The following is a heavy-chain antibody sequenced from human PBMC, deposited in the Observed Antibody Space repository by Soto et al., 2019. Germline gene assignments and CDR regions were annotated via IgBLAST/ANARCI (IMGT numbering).Heavy chain of an antibody. Sequence: AVKVSCKASGGTFSSYAISWVRQAPGQGLEWMGGIIPIFGTANYAQKFQGRVTITADESTSTAYMELSSLRSEDTAVYYCARNGGRYSEAFDIWGQGTMVTVSS. V-gene: IGHV1-69*13. D-gene: IGHD1-26*01. CDR3: ARNGGRYSEAFDI. J-gene: IGHJ3*02. CDR1: GGTFSSYA. CDR2: IIPIFGTA.